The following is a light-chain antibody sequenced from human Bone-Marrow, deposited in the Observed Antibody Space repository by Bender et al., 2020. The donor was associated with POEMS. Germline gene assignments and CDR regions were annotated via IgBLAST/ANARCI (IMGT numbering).Light chain of an antibody. CDR3: CSYAGTDTLYV. Sequence: QSALTQPPSASGSPGQSVTISCTGTSSDVGGYNYVSWYQQHPGKAPKLIIYEVTKRPSGVSNRFSGSKSGNTASLTISGLQADDEADYYCCSYAGTDTLYVFGTGTKVTVL. CDR1: SSDVGGYNY. J-gene: IGLJ1*01. CDR2: EVT. V-gene: IGLV2-8*01.